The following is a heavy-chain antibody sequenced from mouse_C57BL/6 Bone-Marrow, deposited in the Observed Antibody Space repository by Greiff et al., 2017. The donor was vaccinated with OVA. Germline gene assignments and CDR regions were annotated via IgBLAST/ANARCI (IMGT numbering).Heavy chain of an antibody. Sequence: EVKLQQSGPELVKPGASVKIPCKASGYTFTDYNMDWVKQSHGKSLEWIGDINPNNGGTIYNQKFKGKATLTVDKSSSTAYMELRSLTSEDTAVYYCARNYSNYGWYFDVWGTGTTVTVSS. CDR2: INPNNGGT. CDR3: ARNYSNYGWYFDV. V-gene: IGHV1-18*01. D-gene: IGHD2-5*01. CDR1: GYTFTDYN. J-gene: IGHJ1*03.